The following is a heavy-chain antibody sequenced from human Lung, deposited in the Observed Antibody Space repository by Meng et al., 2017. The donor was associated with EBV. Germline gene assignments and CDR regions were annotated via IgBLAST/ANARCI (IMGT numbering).Heavy chain of an antibody. J-gene: IGHJ4*02. D-gene: IGHD1-1*01. CDR3: GRDQGRQLINH. V-gene: IGHV4-4*02. CDR2: VYHRGDT. CDR1: GDSISSDIW. Sequence: QGPLQESGAVLVKPSGTLSLTCTVSGDSISSDIWWSWVRQPPGKGLEWIGEVYHRGDTNYNPSLKSRVVISVDRSKNQFSLNLSSVTAADTAVYYCGRDQGRQLINHWGQGTLVTVSS.